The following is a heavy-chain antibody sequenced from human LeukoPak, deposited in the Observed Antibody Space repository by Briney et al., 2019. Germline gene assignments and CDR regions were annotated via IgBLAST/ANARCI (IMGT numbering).Heavy chain of an antibody. D-gene: IGHD2-8*01. Sequence: GASVKVSCKASGYTFTGYYMHWVRQAPGQGLEWMGWINPNSGDTNYAQKFQGRVTMTRDTSISTAYMELSRLRSDDTAVYYCAREGYCTNGVCRNFDHWDQGTLVTVSS. CDR3: AREGYCTNGVCRNFDH. J-gene: IGHJ4*02. CDR2: INPNSGDT. CDR1: GYTFTGYY. V-gene: IGHV1-2*02.